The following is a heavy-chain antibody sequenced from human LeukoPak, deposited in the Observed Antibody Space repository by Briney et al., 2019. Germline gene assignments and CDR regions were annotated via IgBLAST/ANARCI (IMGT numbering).Heavy chain of an antibody. D-gene: IGHD6-13*01. J-gene: IGHJ4*02. CDR3: ARDILATSIAAPYY. Sequence: SETLSLTCTVSGGSISSSSHYWGWIRQPPGKGLEWIGTIYYSGSTYYNPSLKSRVTISVDTSKNQFSLRLGSVNAADTADYYCARDILATSIAAPYYWGQGTLVTVSS. CDR2: IYYSGST. CDR1: GGSISSSSHY. V-gene: IGHV4-39*07.